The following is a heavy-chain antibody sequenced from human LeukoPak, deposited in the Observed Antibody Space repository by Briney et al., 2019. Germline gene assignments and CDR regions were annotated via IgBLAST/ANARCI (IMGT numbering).Heavy chain of an antibody. V-gene: IGHV1-8*01. D-gene: IGHD6-13*01. CDR2: MHPNSGNT. Sequence: ASVKVSCKASGYRFSSYDMNWVRQATGQGLEWMGWMHPNSGNTGYAQKFQGRVTMTWNTSVSTAYMELSSLRSEDTAVYYRARGVLGSSWCFDYWGQGTLVTVSS. J-gene: IGHJ4*02. CDR1: GYRFSSYD. CDR3: ARGVLGSSWCFDY.